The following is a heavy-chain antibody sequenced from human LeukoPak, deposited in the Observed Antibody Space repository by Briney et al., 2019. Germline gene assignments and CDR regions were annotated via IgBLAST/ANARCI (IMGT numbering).Heavy chain of an antibody. CDR1: GGSFSGYY. CDR3: ATSAGSSSSLDSDY. CDR2: INHSGST. J-gene: IGHJ4*02. V-gene: IGHV4-34*01. Sequence: PSETLSLTCAVYGGSFSGYYWSWIRQPPGKGLEWIGEINHSGSTNYNPSLKSRVTISVDTSKNQFSLKLSSVTAADTAVYYCATSAGSSSSLDSDYWGQGTLVTVSS. D-gene: IGHD6-6*01.